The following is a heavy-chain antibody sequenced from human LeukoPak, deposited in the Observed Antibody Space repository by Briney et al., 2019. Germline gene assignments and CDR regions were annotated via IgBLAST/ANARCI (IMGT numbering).Heavy chain of an antibody. CDR1: GGFISISSYG. CDR2: IYYSGST. Sequence: SQTLSLTRTVAGGFISISSYGCGWLRQPPGKGLERLARIYYSGSTYYNPSLKSRVTISVDTSNNQFSLKLSSVTAADTAVYYCARHFLGGYGSGSYSPLQHWGQGTLVTVSS. D-gene: IGHD3-10*01. J-gene: IGHJ1*01. V-gene: IGHV4-39*01. CDR3: ARHFLGGYGSGSYSPLQH.